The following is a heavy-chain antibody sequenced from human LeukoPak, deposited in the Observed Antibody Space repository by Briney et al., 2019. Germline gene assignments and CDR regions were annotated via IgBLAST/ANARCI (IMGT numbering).Heavy chain of an antibody. CDR2: ISAYNGNT. D-gene: IGHD3-9*01. CDR3: ARESPTNYDILTGPDY. J-gene: IGHJ4*02. CDR1: GYTFTSYG. Sequence: GASVKVSCKASGYTFTSYGISWVRQAPGQGLEWMGWISAYNGNTNYAQKLQGRVTMTTDTSTSTAYMELRSLRSDDTAVYYCARESPTNYDILTGPDYWGQGTLVTVSS. V-gene: IGHV1-18*01.